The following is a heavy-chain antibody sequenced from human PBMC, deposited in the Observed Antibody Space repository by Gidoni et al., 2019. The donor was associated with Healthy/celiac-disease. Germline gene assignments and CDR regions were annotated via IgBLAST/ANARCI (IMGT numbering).Heavy chain of an antibody. CDR1: SSYA. V-gene: IGHV3-30-3*01. J-gene: IGHJ4*02. D-gene: IGHD5-12*01. Sequence: SSYAMHWVRQAPGKGLEWVAVISYDGSNKYYADSVKGRFTISRDNSKNTLYLQMNSLIAEDTAVYYCARDQGGFRRYFDYWGQGTLVTVSS. CDR2: ISYDGSNK. CDR3: ARDQGGFRRYFDY.